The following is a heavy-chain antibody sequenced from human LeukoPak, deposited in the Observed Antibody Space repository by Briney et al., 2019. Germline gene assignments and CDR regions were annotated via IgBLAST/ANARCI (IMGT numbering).Heavy chain of an antibody. CDR2: ISYDGSNK. CDR1: GFTFSSYA. J-gene: IGHJ4*02. V-gene: IGHV3-30*04. Sequence: GGSLRLSCAASGFTFSSYAMHWVRQAPGKGLEWVAVISYDGSNKYYADSVKGRFTISRDNSKNTLYLQMNSLRAEDTAVYYCARDRILVWFGESAHFDYWGQGTLVTVSS. CDR3: ARDRILVWFGESAHFDY. D-gene: IGHD3-10*01.